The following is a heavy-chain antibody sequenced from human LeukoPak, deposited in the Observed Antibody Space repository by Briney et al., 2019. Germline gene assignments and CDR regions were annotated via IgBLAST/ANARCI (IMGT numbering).Heavy chain of an antibody. Sequence: GGSLRLSCSASGFTFKSYAMHWVRQAPGKGLGYVSSINTNGANTYYADSVKGRFTISRDNSRNTVYVQMNSLTPEDTAVYYCVKRRDYSSAQSDSWGQGTLVTVSS. CDR2: INTNGANT. CDR3: VKRRDYSSAQSDS. J-gene: IGHJ4*02. CDR1: GFTFKSYA. V-gene: IGHV3-64*05. D-gene: IGHD6-25*01.